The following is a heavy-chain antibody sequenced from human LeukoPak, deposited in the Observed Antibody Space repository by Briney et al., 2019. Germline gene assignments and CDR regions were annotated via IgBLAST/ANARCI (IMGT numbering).Heavy chain of an antibody. V-gene: IGHV3-7*03. CDR1: GFTFSRYW. Sequence: GGSLRLSCAASGFTFSRYWMSWVRQAPGKGLEWVANIKQDGSEKYYVDSVKGRFTISRDNSKNTLYLQMNSLRAEDTAVYYCAKGNGYCSGGSCYSHDAFDIWGQGTMVTVSS. D-gene: IGHD2-15*01. CDR2: IKQDGSEK. CDR3: AKGNGYCSGGSCYSHDAFDI. J-gene: IGHJ3*02.